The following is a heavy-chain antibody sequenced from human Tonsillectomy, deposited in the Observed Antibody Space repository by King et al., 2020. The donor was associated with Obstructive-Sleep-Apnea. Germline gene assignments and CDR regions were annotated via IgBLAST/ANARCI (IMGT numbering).Heavy chain of an antibody. J-gene: IGHJ4*02. Sequence: VQLVESGGGLVQPGGSLRLSCAASGFSLTNYCMHWVRQAPGKGLVWVSHISYDERSTGFADSVKGRFTISRDNAKNTVDLQVNSVRAEDTAVYFCVRERGPKPFFDYSGQGTRFTVSS. CDR1: GFSLTNYC. V-gene: IGHV3-74*01. CDR3: VRERGPKPFFDY. CDR2: ISYDERST.